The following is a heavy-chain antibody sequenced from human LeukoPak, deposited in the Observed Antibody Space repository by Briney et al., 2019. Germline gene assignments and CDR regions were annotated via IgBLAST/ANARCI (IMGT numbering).Heavy chain of an antibody. Sequence: ASVKVSCKASGGTFSSYAISWVRQAPGQGLEWMGGIIPIFGTANYAQKFQGRVTITADESTSTAYMELSSLRSEDTAVYYCARGRYNWNDLTDYWGQGTLVTVSS. D-gene: IGHD1-20*01. J-gene: IGHJ4*02. CDR1: GGTFSSYA. CDR3: ARGRYNWNDLTDY. V-gene: IGHV1-69*13. CDR2: IIPIFGTA.